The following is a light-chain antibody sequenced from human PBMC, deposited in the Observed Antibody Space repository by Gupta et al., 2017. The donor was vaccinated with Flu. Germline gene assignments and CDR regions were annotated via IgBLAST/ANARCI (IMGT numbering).Light chain of an antibody. CDR3: QRYERVSYT. V-gene: IGKV1-5*03. CDR1: QSSGSW. Sequence: GDRVTITCRASQSSGSWVAWYQQKPGKAPKLLSYKASNLENGVPSRCSGSGSGTEFTLTIRSLQPDDFATYYCQRYERVSYTFGQGTKLEI. J-gene: IGKJ2*01. CDR2: KAS.